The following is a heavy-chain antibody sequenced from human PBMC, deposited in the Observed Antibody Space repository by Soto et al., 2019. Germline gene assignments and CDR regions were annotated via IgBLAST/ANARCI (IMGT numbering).Heavy chain of an antibody. D-gene: IGHD3-3*01. Sequence: QVQLQESGPGLVKPSETLSLTCTVSGGSINSYYWSWIRQPPGKGLEWIGSIYYRGSNHYNPSLKSRVIISQDTSMMQFSLKLSSVTAADTAVYYCARHALLDWLFPAFDPWGQGALVTVSS. V-gene: IGHV4-59*08. CDR1: GGSINSYY. CDR3: ARHALLDWLFPAFDP. CDR2: IYYRGSN. J-gene: IGHJ5*02.